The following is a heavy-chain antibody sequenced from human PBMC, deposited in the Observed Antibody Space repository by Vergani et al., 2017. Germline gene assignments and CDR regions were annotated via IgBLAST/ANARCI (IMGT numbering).Heavy chain of an antibody. V-gene: IGHV3-21*01. CDR3: ARSRLAGITMVRGVIGY. D-gene: IGHD3-10*01. J-gene: IGHJ4*02. CDR2: ISSSSSYI. Sequence: EVQLLESGGGLAQPGGSLRLSCAASGFTFSSYSMNWVRQAPGKGLEWVSSISSSSSYIYYADSVKGRFTISRDNAKNSLYLQMNSLRAEDTAVYYCARSRLAGITMVRGVIGYWGQGTLVTVSS. CDR1: GFTFSSYS.